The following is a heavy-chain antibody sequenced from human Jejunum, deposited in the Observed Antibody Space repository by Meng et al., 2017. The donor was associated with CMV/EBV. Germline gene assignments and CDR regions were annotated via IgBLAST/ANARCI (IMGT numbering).Heavy chain of an antibody. J-gene: IGHJ4*02. CDR3: ATAPGVASAGKIDY. D-gene: IGHD6-13*01. V-gene: IGHV3-21*01. CDR1: DLTLSSYS. Sequence: SDLTLSSYSLHWVRQAPGKGLEWVSSISRTSTYIYYADFVKGRFTISRDNTRNSVYLQMNSLGADDTAVYFCATAPGVASAGKIDYWGPGTLVTVSS. CDR2: ISRTSTYI.